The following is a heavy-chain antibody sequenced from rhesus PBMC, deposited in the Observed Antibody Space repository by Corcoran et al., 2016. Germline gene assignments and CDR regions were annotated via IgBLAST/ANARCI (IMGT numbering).Heavy chain of an antibody. Sequence: EVQLVQSGAEVKKPGASVKISCKASGYTFTDYYVHWVRQAPGKGLEWMGRVDPEDGEAIHAQKFQDRVTINADTSTDTAYMELSSLRSEDTAVYYCARGYCIGSDCYAYFDYWGQGVLVTVSS. V-gene: IGHV1-111*02. CDR3: ARGYCIGSDCYAYFDY. J-gene: IGHJ4*01. D-gene: IGHD2-21*01. CDR1: GYTFTDYY. CDR2: VDPEDGEA.